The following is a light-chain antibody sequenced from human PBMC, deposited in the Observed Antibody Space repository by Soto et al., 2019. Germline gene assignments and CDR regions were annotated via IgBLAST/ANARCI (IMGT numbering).Light chain of an antibody. J-gene: IGLJ2*01. Sequence: QSALTQPRSVSGSPGQSVTISCTGTSSDVGGYNYVSWYQQHPGKAPKLMIYEVSNRPSGVPDRFSGSKSGNTASLTVSGLQAEDEADYYCSSNADSNNLVFGGGTKVTVL. CDR1: SSDVGGYNY. CDR3: SSNADSNNLV. CDR2: EVS. V-gene: IGLV2-8*01.